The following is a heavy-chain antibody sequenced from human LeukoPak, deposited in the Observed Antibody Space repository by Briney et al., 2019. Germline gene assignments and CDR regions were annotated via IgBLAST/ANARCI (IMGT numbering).Heavy chain of an antibody. CDR2: ISGSGDST. J-gene: IGHJ4*02. Sequence: GGSLRLSCAASGFTFSNSWMYWVRQAPEKGLEWVSTISGSGDSTYYADSVKGRFTISRDNSKNTLYLQMNSLRAEDTAVYYCAQQQLVSSPFDYWGQGTLVTVSS. CDR1: GFTFSNSW. D-gene: IGHD6-13*01. V-gene: IGHV3-23*01. CDR3: AQQQLVSSPFDY.